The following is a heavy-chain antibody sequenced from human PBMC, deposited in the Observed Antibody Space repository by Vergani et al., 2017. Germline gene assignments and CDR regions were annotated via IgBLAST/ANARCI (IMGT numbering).Heavy chain of an antibody. CDR1: GGTFSSYA. CDR3: ARDRVAIVVVPAAIEYTLWD. CDR2: IIPSFGTA. D-gene: IGHD2-2*01. Sequence: QVQLVQSGAEVKKPGSSVKVSCKASGGTFSSYALSWVRQAPGQGLEWMGGIIPSFGTANYAQKFQGRVTITADESTSTAYMGLSSLRSEDTAVYYCARDRVAIVVVPAAIEYTLWDWGQGTLVTVSS. J-gene: IGHJ4*02. V-gene: IGHV1-69*01.